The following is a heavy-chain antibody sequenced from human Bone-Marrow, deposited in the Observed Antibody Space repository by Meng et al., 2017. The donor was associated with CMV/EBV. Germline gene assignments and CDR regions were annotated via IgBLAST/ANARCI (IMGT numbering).Heavy chain of an antibody. D-gene: IGHD3-22*01. CDR3: ARDESDLVPRLFHFDY. J-gene: IGHJ4*02. CDR2: IRYDGSNK. Sequence: GGSLRLSCAAPGFTFSSYGMHWVRQAPGKGLEWVAFIRYDGSNKYYADSVKGRFTISRDNSKNTLYLQMNSLRAEDTAVYYCARDESDLVPRLFHFDYWGRGTLATVSS. V-gene: IGHV3-30*02. CDR1: GFTFSSYG.